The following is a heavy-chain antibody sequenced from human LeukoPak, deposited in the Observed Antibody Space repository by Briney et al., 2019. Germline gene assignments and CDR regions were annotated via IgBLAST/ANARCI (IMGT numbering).Heavy chain of an antibody. Sequence: SETLSLTCTVSGGSISSGVHYWSWIRQHPGKGLEWIGYIYCGESTYYNPSLESRVTISVDTSKNQFSLKLNSVTAADTAVYYCASPPDYWGQGTLVTVSS. J-gene: IGHJ4*02. V-gene: IGHV4-31*03. CDR1: GGSISSGVHY. CDR2: IYCGEST. CDR3: ASPPDY.